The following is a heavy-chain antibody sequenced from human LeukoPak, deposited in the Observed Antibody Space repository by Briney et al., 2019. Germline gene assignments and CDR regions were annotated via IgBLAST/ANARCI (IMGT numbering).Heavy chain of an antibody. V-gene: IGHV3-23*01. CDR3: AVWKGRAGAEAWLVVGGYFDY. Sequence: AGRSLRLSCAASGFTFSNYVMSWVRQAPGKGLEWVSAISGSGDSTYNADSVKGRFTISRDNSKNTLYLQMNSLRAEDTAVYYCAVWKGRAGAEAWLVVGGYFDYWGQGTLVTVSS. D-gene: IGHD6-19*01. CDR1: GFTFSNYV. J-gene: IGHJ4*02. CDR2: ISGSGDST.